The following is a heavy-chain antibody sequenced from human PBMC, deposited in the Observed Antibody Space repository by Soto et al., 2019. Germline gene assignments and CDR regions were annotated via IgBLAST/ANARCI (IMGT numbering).Heavy chain of an antibody. CDR3: ARPGYYDFWSGYYERNIDYYYYMDV. D-gene: IGHD3-3*01. CDR2: MKSNGAT. Sequence: PGGSLRLSCVVSGFTFNNAWMNWVRQAPGKGLEWVGRMKSNGATDYAAFVKGRFTFSRDDSRGTLYLQMNSLRAEDTAVYYCARPGYYDFWSGYYERNIDYYYYMDVWGKGTTVTVSS. V-gene: IGHV3-15*01. CDR1: GFTFNNAW. J-gene: IGHJ6*03.